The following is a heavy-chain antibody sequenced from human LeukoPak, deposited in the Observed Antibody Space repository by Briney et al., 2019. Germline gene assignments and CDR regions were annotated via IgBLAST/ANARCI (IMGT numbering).Heavy chain of an antibody. CDR1: GFTFDDYA. D-gene: IGHD3-3*01. CDR2: ISWYSGSI. Sequence: PGRSLRLSCAASGFTFDDYAMHWVRQAPGKGLEWVSGISWYSGSIGYADSVKGRFTISRDNAKNSLYLQMNSLRAEDTALYYCAKDNGVTIFGDTDHNWFGPWGQGTLVTVSS. J-gene: IGHJ5*02. CDR3: AKDNGVTIFGDTDHNWFGP. V-gene: IGHV3-9*01.